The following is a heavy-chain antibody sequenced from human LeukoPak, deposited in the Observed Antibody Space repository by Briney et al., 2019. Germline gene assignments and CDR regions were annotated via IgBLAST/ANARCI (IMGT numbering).Heavy chain of an antibody. CDR3: VRDYELQTKEDYFDP. J-gene: IGHJ5*02. CDR1: GATFSSYA. Sequence: ASVKVSCKASGATFSSYAISWVRQAPGQGLEWMGWISGYDGETNYAQRFYARFTMTTDTSTSTAYMELRSLRSDDTAVYYCVRDYELQTKEDYFDPWGQGTLVTVSS. D-gene: IGHD3-3*01. V-gene: IGHV1-18*01. CDR2: ISGYDGET.